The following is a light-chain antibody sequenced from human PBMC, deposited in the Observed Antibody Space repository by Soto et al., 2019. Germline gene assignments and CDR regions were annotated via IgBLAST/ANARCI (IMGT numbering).Light chain of an antibody. CDR1: SIGGKS. V-gene: IGLV3-21*02. J-gene: IGLJ2*01. Sequence: SSVLTQPPSVSVAPGQTASLTCGGNSIGGKSVHWYQQKPGQAPVLVVYDDSRRPSGIPERFSGSNSGNTATLTINRVEVGDEADYYCQVWGSYVVFGGGTKLTVL. CDR2: DDS. CDR3: QVWGSYVV.